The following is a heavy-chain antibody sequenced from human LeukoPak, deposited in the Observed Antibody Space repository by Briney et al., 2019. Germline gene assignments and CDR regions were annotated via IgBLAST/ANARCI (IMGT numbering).Heavy chain of an antibody. D-gene: IGHD3-22*01. CDR3: ARGRVGPTSGYRGGLPGNFDY. CDR2: IKHSGST. V-gene: IGHV4-34*01. Sequence: KPSETLSLTCTVSGGSISSYYWSWIRQAPGKGLEWIGEIKHSGSTNYNPSLKSRVTISVDTSKNQFSLKLSSVTAADTAVYYCARGRVGPTSGYRGGLPGNFDYWGQGTLVTVSS. J-gene: IGHJ4*02. CDR1: GGSISSYY.